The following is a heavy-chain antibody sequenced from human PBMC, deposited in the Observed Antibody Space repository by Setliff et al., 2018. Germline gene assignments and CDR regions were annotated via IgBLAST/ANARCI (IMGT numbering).Heavy chain of an antibody. CDR2: IIPIFGSP. CDR3: ARDSQLGFYYFDS. J-gene: IGHJ4*02. Sequence: SVKVSCKASGDTLTTYAIHWVRQAPGQGLEWMGMIIPIFGSPHYAQSFQDRVIITADVSTRTAYMDLSSLRSEDTAIYSCARDSQLGFYYFDSWGRGTLVTVSS. V-gene: IGHV1-69*13. D-gene: IGHD1-1*01. CDR1: GDTLTTYA.